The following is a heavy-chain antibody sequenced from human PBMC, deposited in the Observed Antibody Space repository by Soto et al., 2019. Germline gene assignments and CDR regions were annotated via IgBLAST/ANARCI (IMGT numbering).Heavy chain of an antibody. CDR3: ARDTPPFDY. J-gene: IGHJ4*02. CDR2: ISSDSSYI. V-gene: IGHV3-21*01. CDR1: GFTFSSYS. Sequence: RRLSCAASGFTFSSYSMNWVRQAPGKGLEWVSAISSDSSYIYYPDSVKGRFIISRDNAKHSLYLQMNSLRAEDTAVYHCARDTPPFDYWGQGSLVTVSS.